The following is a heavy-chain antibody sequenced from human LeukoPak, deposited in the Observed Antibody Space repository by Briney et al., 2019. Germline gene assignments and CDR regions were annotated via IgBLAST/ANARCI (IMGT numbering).Heavy chain of an antibody. CDR3: ASNVAASYYYYMDV. J-gene: IGHJ6*03. CDR2: IIPIFGTA. Sequence: SVKVSCKASGVTFDSSDISWVRQAPGQGLEWMGGIIPIFGTANYAQKFQGRVTITADKSTSTAYMELSSLRSEDTAVYYCASNVAASYYYYMDVWGKGTTVTVSS. V-gene: IGHV1-69*06. CDR1: GVTFDSSD. D-gene: IGHD2-15*01.